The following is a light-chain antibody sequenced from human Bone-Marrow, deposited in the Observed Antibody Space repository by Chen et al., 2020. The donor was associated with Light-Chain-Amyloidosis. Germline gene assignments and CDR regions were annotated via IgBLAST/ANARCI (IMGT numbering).Light chain of an antibody. CDR3: QSADSSGTYEVI. V-gene: IGLV3-25*03. CDR1: DLPTKY. Sequence: SYELTQPPSVSVSPGQTARITCSGDDLPTKYAYWYQQKPGQATVLVIHRDTERPSGISERFSGSRSGTTATLTISGVQAEDEADYHCQSADSSGTYEVIVGGGTKLTVL. CDR2: RDT. J-gene: IGLJ2*01.